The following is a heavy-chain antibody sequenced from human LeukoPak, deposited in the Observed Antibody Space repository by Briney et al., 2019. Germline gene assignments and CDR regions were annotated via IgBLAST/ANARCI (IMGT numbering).Heavy chain of an antibody. CDR2: INPNSGGT. Sequence: GASVKVSCKASGYTFTGYYMHWVRQAPGQGLEWMGWINPNSGGTNYAQKFQGRVTMTRDTSISTAYMELSRLRSDDTAVYYCARDQARKGFAYYYYMDVWGQGTTVTISS. V-gene: IGHV1-2*02. D-gene: IGHD6-6*01. CDR1: GYTFTGYY. J-gene: IGHJ6*03. CDR3: ARDQARKGFAYYYYMDV.